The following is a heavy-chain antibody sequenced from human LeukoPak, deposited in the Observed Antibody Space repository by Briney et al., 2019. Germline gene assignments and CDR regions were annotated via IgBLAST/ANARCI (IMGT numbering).Heavy chain of an antibody. V-gene: IGHV4-61*02. Sequence: SQTLSLTCTVSGGSISSGSYYWSWIRQPAGTGLEWLGRIYTSGSTNYNPSLKSRVTISVDTSKNQFSLKLSSVTAADTAVYYCARDRTLPHYDILTGYPNWFDPWGQGTLVTVSS. D-gene: IGHD3-9*01. CDR2: IYTSGST. J-gene: IGHJ5*02. CDR1: GGSISSGSYY. CDR3: ARDRTLPHYDILTGYPNWFDP.